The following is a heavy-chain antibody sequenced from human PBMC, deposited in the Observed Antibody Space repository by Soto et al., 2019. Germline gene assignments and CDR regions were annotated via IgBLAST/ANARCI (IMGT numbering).Heavy chain of an antibody. V-gene: IGHV3-15*01. CDR3: TTDNTAAAGRDLYYYYYYMDV. J-gene: IGHJ6*03. Sequence: GGSLRLSCAASGFTFSNAWMSWVRQAPGKGLEWVGRIKSKTDGGTTDYAGPVKGRFTISRDDSKNTLYLQMNSLKTEDTAVYYCTTDNTAAAGRDLYYYYYYMDVWGKGTTVTVSS. CDR1: GFTFSNAW. CDR2: IKSKTDGGTT. D-gene: IGHD6-13*01.